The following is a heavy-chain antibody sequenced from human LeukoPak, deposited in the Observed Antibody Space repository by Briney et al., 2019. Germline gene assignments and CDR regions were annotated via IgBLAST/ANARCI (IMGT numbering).Heavy chain of an antibody. J-gene: IGHJ4*02. CDR1: GGSISSGDYY. D-gene: IGHD3-16*01. V-gene: IGHV4-30-4*08. CDR2: IYYSGST. Sequence: SQTLSLTCTVSGGSISSGDYYWSWIRQPPGKGLEWIGYIYYSGSTYYNPSLKSRVTISVDTSKNQFSLKLSSVTAADTAVYYCARDDGTADDHFDYWGQGTLVTVSS. CDR3: ARDDGTADDHFDY.